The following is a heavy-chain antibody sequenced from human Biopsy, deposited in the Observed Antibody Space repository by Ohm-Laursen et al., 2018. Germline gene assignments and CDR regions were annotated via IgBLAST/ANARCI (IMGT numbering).Heavy chain of an antibody. D-gene: IGHD5-24*01. Sequence: SLRLSCAASAFTVYNNYMTWVRQAPGKGLEWVSLIYSGGDTRHADSVKGRFTISRDSSKNTLYLQMNSLRVEDTAVYYCVRGPSGVAIIGRGQGTLVTVSS. CDR2: IYSGGDT. V-gene: IGHV3-66*01. J-gene: IGHJ4*02. CDR3: VRGPSGVAIIG. CDR1: AFTVYNNY.